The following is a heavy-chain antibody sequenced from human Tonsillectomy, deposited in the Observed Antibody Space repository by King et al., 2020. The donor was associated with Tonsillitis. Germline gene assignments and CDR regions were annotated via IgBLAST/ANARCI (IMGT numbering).Heavy chain of an antibody. V-gene: IGHV4-59*08. CDR3: ASLLCGGWYYFDY. D-gene: IGHD6-19*01. Sequence: QLQESGPGLVKPSETLSLTCTVSGGSISSYYWSWIRQPPGKGLEWIGYIYYSGSTNYNPSLKSRVTISVDTSNNQFSLKLTSVTAADTAVYYCASLLCGGWYYFDYWGQGTLVTVSS. J-gene: IGHJ4*02. CDR1: GGSISSYY. CDR2: IYYSGST.